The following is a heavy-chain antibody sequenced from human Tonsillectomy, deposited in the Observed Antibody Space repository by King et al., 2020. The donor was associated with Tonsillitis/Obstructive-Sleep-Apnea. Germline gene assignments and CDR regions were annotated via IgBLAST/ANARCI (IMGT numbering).Heavy chain of an antibody. Sequence: QLQESGPGLVKPSETLSLTCTVSGGSISSSSYYWGWIRQPPGKGLEWIGSIYNSGSTYYNPSLKSRVTISVDTPKNQFPLKLSSVTAADTAVYYCASIRLDSVVVVAATRAPIDYWGQGTLVTVSS. CDR3: ASIRLDSVVVVAATRAPIDY. D-gene: IGHD2-15*01. CDR2: IYNSGST. CDR1: GGSISSSSYY. V-gene: IGHV4-39*01. J-gene: IGHJ4*02.